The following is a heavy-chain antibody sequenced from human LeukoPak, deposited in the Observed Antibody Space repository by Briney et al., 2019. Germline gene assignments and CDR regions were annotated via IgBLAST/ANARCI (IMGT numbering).Heavy chain of an antibody. Sequence: PSETLSLTCTVSGGSISSSSYYWGWIRQPPGKGLEWIGSIYYSGSTYYNPSLKSRVTISVDTSKSQFSLKLSSVTAADTAVYYCARLVGFWSGYYYYYYMDVWGKGTTVTVSS. CDR3: ARLVGFWSGYYYYYYMDV. D-gene: IGHD3-3*01. CDR1: GGSISSSSYY. J-gene: IGHJ6*03. V-gene: IGHV4-39*01. CDR2: IYYSGST.